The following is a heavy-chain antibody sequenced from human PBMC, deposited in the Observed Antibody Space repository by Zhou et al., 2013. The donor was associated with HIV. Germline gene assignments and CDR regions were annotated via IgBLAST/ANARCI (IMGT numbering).Heavy chain of an antibody. D-gene: IGHD6-13*01. CDR1: GGSISSGNYY. Sequence: VQLQQWGAGLLKPSGTLSLTCAVSGGSISSGNYYWSWIRQPAGKGLEWIGRIYASGSTKYNPSLKSRVTISIDTSKNQFSLKLSSVTAADTAVYYCARLVAARDYYYYIDVWGRRDHGHRLL. V-gene: IGHV4-61*02. J-gene: IGHJ6*03. CDR2: IYASGST. CDR3: ARLVAARDYYYYIDV.